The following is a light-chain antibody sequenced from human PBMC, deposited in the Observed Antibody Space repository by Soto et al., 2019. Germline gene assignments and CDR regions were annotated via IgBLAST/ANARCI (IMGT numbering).Light chain of an antibody. CDR1: QGVSND. V-gene: IGKV1-39*01. CDR2: SAS. J-gene: IGKJ2*01. Sequence: DIQMTQSPSSVPASIGDRVTITCRASQGVSNDLAWYQQRPGKAPELLIYSASNLVSGVPSRFSGSGSGTSFTLTISSLQPEDFATYYCQQSYRTPHTFGQGTKLETK. CDR3: QQSYRTPHT.